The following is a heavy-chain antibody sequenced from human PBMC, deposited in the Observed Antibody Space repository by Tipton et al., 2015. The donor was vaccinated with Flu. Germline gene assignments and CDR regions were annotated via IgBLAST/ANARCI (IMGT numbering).Heavy chain of an antibody. V-gene: IGHV4-39*01. CDR1: GGSISRSNYY. CDR2: ISDSGRA. J-gene: IGHJ4*02. Sequence: TLSLTCSVSGGSISRSNYYWGWIRQPPGKGLEWIGSISDSGRADYNPSLRSRITISVDTSKSQFSLKLRSVTAADTAVYYCARLSYYDVDLKNFYFDYWGQGALVTVSS. D-gene: IGHD3-10*02. CDR3: ARLSYYDVDLKNFYFDY.